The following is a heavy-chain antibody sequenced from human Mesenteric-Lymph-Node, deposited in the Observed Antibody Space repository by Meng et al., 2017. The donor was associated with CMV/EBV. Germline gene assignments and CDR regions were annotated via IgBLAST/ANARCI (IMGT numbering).Heavy chain of an antibody. CDR2: IKEDGSEK. D-gene: IGHD6-13*01. Sequence: GESLKISCAAPGFTFKSYSMNWVRQAPGKGLEWVANIKEDGSEKYYVDSVKGRFTISRDNAKNSLFLQMNSLRAEDSAVYFCARDTAAVPAGDYWGQGTLVTVSS. V-gene: IGHV3-7*01. CDR3: ARDTAAVPAGDY. J-gene: IGHJ4*02. CDR1: GFTFKSYS.